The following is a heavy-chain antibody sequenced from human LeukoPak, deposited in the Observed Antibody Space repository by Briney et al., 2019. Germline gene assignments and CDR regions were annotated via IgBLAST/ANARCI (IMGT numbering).Heavy chain of an antibody. D-gene: IGHD3-22*01. CDR1: GFTLSSYW. J-gene: IGHJ4*02. CDR3: ARGGYYYDSSGYSDY. CDR2: IKQDECEK. V-gene: IGHV3-7*01. Sequence: GWALTLSCAASGFTLSSYWMSWLRPAPGKGLEWVANIKQDECEKYFVDSVKGRFTISRENAKNSLYLQMNSLSVEDTAVYYCARGGYYYDSSGYSDYWDQGTLVTVSS.